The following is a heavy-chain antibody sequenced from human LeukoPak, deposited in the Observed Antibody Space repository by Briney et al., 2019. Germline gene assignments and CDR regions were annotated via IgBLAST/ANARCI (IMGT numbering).Heavy chain of an antibody. V-gene: IGHV1-69*01. CDR2: IIPIFGTA. Sequence: SVKVSCKASGGTFSSYAISWVRQAPGQGLEWMGGIIPIFGTANYAQKFQGRVTITADESTSTAYMELSSLRSEDTAVYYCARVGRRQQPEDYYFDYWGQGTLVTVSS. CDR1: GGTFSSYA. CDR3: ARVGRRQQPEDYYFDY. D-gene: IGHD6-13*01. J-gene: IGHJ4*02.